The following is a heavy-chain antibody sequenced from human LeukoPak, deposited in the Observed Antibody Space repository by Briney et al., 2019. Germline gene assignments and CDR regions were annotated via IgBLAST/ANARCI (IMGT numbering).Heavy chain of an antibody. J-gene: IGHJ3*02. CDR3: ATDAMFRGLIDAFDI. D-gene: IGHD3-10*01. Sequence: ASVKVSCKASRYTLTEFSMHWVRQAPGKGLKWMGGFDPEEGETIYAQKSQGRVTMTEDTSTDTAYMELSSLRSEDTAVYYCATDAMFRGLIDAFDIWGQGTMVTVSS. CDR2: FDPEEGET. V-gene: IGHV1-24*01. CDR1: RYTLTEFS.